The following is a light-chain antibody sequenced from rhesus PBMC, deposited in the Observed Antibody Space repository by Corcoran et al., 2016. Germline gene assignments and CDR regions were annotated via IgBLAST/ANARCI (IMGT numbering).Light chain of an antibody. V-gene: IGKV3-17*01. J-gene: IGKJ4*01. CDR2: DAS. CDR1: QSVSSS. Sequence: EIVLTQSPATLSLSPGERATLSCRASQSVSSSLAWYQQKPGQAPRLPIYDASSRATGIPDRFSGRGSGTDFTLTISSLEPEDVGVYYCQQYSNWPPLTFGGGTKVELK. CDR3: QQYSNWPPLT.